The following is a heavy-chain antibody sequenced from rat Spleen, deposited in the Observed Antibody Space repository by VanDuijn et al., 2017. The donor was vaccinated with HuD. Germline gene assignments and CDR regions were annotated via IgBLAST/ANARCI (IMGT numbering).Heavy chain of an antibody. D-gene: IGHD1-1*01. Sequence: EVQLVESGGGLVQPGRSLKLSCAASGISFSNYDMSWVRQAPTMGLDWVATISSSGDRTFYRDSVKGRFTISRDNAKSTLYLQMDSLRSEDTATYYCARQGTRWYYCDHWGQGVMVTVSS. J-gene: IGHJ2*01. CDR3: ARQGTRWYYCDH. CDR1: GISFSNYD. CDR2: ISSSGDRT. V-gene: IGHV5-25*01.